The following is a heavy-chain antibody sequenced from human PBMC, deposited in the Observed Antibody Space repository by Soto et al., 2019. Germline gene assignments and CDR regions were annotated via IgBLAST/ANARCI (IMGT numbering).Heavy chain of an antibody. CDR1: GDSVSSNSAA. CDR3: ARGSGAARRQWFDP. J-gene: IGHJ5*02. V-gene: IGHV6-1*01. CDR2: TYYRSKWYN. Sequence: SKTLSLNCALSGDSVSSNSAAWNWIRQSPSRGLEWLGRTYYRSKWYNDYAVSVKSRITINPDTSKNQFSLQLNSVTPQDTAVYYCARGSGAARRQWFDPWGQGTLVTVSS. D-gene: IGHD6-6*01.